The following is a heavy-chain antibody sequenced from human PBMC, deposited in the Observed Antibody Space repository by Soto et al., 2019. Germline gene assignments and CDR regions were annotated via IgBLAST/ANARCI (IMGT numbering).Heavy chain of an antibody. V-gene: IGHV3-15*01. CDR1: GFTFSNAW. D-gene: IGHD1-7*01. J-gene: IGHJ6*02. Sequence: GGSLRLSCAASGFTFSNAWMSWVRQAPGKGLEWVGRIKSKTDGGTTDYAAPVKGRFTISRDDSKNTLYLQMNSLKTEDTAVYYCAKECLELRYYYGMDVWGQGTTVTVS. CDR3: AKECLELRYYYGMDV. CDR2: IKSKTDGGTT.